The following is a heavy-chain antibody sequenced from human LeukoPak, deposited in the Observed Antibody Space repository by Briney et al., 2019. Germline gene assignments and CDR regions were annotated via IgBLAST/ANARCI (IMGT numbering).Heavy chain of an antibody. V-gene: IGHV3-11*06. D-gene: IGHD2-15*01. CDR1: GFTFSDYY. J-gene: IGHJ4*02. CDR3: ARAGEVVVAATDY. Sequence: GGSLRLSCAAFGFTFSDYYMSWIRQAPGKGLEWVSYISSSSSYTNYADSVKGRFTISRDNAKNSLYLQMNSLRAEDTAVYYCARAGEVVVAATDYWGQGTLVTVSS. CDR2: ISSSSSYT.